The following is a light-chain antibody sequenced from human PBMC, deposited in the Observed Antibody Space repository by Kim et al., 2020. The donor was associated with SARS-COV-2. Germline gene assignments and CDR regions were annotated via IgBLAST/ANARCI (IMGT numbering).Light chain of an antibody. CDR1: SSDVGSYSL. CDR2: EVS. J-gene: IGLJ2*01. Sequence: GQSITCACTGTSSDVGSYSLVAWYQRHPGKAPKLLIYEVSKRPSGVSKRFSRSKSGNTASLTIAGLQAEDEADYYCCSYAGSSTFVFGGGTQLTVL. CDR3: CSYAGSSTFV. V-gene: IGLV2-23*02.